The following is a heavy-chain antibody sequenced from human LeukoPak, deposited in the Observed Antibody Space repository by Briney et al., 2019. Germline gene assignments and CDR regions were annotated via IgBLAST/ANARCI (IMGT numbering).Heavy chain of an antibody. D-gene: IGHD6-19*01. J-gene: IGHJ2*01. CDR2: IKQDGSEK. CDR1: GFTFSSYS. V-gene: IGHV3-7*01. CDR3: ARYSGWAGGYFDL. Sequence: PGGSLRLSCAASGFTFSSYSMNWVRQAPGKGLEWVANIKQDGSEKNYVDSVKGRFTISRDNANNSLCLQMNSLRAEDTAVYYCARYSGWAGGYFDLWGRGTLVTVSS.